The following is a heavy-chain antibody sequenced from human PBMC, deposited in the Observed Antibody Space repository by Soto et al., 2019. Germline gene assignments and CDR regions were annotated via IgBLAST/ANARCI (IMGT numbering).Heavy chain of an antibody. J-gene: IGHJ4*02. CDR1: GFTFSTYK. V-gene: IGHV3-48*02. CDR3: VRDAYDYDDTSGYYRH. Sequence: EVQLVESGGGLVQPGGSLRLSCAASGFTFSTYKMNWVRPAPGKGLEWVSYISSSSSTIYYADSVKARFTISRDNAKNSLYLQINGLRDEDTAVYYCVRDAYDYDDTSGYYRHWGQGTLVTVSS. D-gene: IGHD3-22*01. CDR2: ISSSSSTI.